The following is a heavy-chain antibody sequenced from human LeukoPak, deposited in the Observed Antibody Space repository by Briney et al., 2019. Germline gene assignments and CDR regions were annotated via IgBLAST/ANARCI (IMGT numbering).Heavy chain of an antibody. CDR2: INPNSGGT. J-gene: IGHJ4*02. CDR1: RYTFTGYY. D-gene: IGHD2-2*01. CDR3: ARLSTGVVPAARDY. V-gene: IGHV1-2*02. Sequence: ASVKVSCKASRYTFTGYYMHWVRQAPGQGLEWMGWINPNSGGTNYAQKFQGRVTRTRDTSISTAYMELSRLRSDDTAVYYCARLSTGVVPAARDYWGQGTLVTVSS.